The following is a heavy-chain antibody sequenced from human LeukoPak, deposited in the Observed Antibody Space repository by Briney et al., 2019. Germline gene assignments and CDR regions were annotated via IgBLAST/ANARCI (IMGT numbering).Heavy chain of an antibody. V-gene: IGHV3-11*03. CDR3: AAFYYSACFDY. J-gene: IGHJ4*02. D-gene: IGHD4/OR15-4a*01. Sequence: GGSLRLSCAASGFAFSDYYMGWIRQAPGKGLEWVAYISGTNSYTNYADSVKGRFTISRDNAKNSLYLQLNTLRAEDTAVYYCAAFYYSACFDYWGLGTLVTVSS. CDR2: ISGTNSYT. CDR1: GFAFSDYY.